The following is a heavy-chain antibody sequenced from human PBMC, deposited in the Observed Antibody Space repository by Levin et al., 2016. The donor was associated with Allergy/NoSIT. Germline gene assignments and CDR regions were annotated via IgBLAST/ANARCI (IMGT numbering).Heavy chain of an antibody. CDR3: ARVGGSYSSGWYFDY. Sequence: SETLSLTCTASGGSVSSGYHYWNWIRQSPGKGLEWIGYISYSGTTTYNPSLKSRVTISVDTSKNQFSLQLTSVTAADTAVYYCARVGGSYSSGWYFDYWGQGTLSTVSS. D-gene: IGHD6-19*01. CDR2: ISYSGTT. CDR1: GGSVSSGYHY. J-gene: IGHJ4*02. V-gene: IGHV4-61*01.